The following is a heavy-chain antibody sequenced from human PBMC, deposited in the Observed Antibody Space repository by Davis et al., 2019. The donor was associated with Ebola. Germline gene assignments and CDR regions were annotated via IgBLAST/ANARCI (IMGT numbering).Heavy chain of an antibody. CDR3: ARGSENWNYVDY. CDR2: ISYDGSNK. V-gene: IGHV3-30*03. Sequence: GESLKISCAASGFTFSSYSMNWVRQAPGKGLEWVAVISYDGSNKYYADSVKGRFTISRDIAKNSLYLQMNSLRDEDTAVYYCARGSENWNYVDYWGQGTLVTVSS. D-gene: IGHD1-1*01. J-gene: IGHJ4*02. CDR1: GFTFSSYS.